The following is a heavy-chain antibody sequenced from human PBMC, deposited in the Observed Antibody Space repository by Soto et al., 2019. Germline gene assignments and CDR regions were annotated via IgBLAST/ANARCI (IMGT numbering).Heavy chain of an antibody. Sequence: GGSLRLSCAASGFTFRDYAMTWARQAPGKGLEWVSSLLRSGSSAYYADSVRGRFTISSDTSANSLYLQMDNLRAEDTAIYYCAKDAISGDGIWLMDSWGQGTVVTVSS. CDR3: AKDAISGDGIWLMDS. V-gene: IGHV3-23*01. CDR2: LLRSGSSA. CDR1: GFTFRDYA. D-gene: IGHD4-17*01. J-gene: IGHJ5*02.